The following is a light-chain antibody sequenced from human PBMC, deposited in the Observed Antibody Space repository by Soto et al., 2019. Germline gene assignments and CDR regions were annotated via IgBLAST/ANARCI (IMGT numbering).Light chain of an antibody. CDR3: SSYTSSSTSVV. CDR2: DVS. CDR1: SSDVGGYNY. Sequence: QSALTQPASVSGSPGQSITISCTGTSSDVGGYNYVSWYQQHPGEAPKLMIYDVSNRPSGVSNRFSGSKSGNTASLTISGLQAEDEADYYCSSYTSSSTSVVFGGGTKVTVL. J-gene: IGLJ2*01. V-gene: IGLV2-14*01.